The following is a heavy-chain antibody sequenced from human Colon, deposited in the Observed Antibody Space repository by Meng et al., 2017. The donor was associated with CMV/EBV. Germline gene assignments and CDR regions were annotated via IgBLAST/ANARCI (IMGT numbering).Heavy chain of an antibody. CDR3: ARHSLTILTD. V-gene: IGHV2-5*02. D-gene: IGHD1-14*01. CDR2: IHWDDDK. J-gene: IGHJ4*02. CDR1: GFSLTTTGAG. Sequence: SGPPMLKPPLTTPLPYPCSGFSLTTTGAGVAWALQPHVKAPQLLALIHWDDDKRYSPSLKNRLHITKDTSKNQVVLSMTDLDPADTGTFYCARHSLTILTDWGQGALVTVSS.